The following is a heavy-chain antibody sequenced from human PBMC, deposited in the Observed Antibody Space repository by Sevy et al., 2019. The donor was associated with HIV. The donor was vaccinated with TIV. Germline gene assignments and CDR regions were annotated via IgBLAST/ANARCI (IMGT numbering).Heavy chain of an antibody. CDR1: GGSISSGAYS. V-gene: IGHV4-30-2*01. CDR3: ARDGSTVTTPGAFDI. Sequence: SETLSLTCAVSGGSISSGAYSWNWIRQPPGKGLEWIGYIFHTGNTYYNPSLKSRVTMSVDRSKNQFSLKLSSVTAADTAVYYCARDGSTVTTPGAFDIWGQGTMVTVSS. CDR2: IFHTGNT. J-gene: IGHJ3*02. D-gene: IGHD4-17*01.